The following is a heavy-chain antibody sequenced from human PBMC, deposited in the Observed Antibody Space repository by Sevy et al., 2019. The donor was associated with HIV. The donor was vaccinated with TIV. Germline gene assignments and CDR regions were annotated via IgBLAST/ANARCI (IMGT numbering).Heavy chain of an antibody. D-gene: IGHD3-22*01. V-gene: IGHV1-18*01. CDR1: GYTFSNYG. CDR2: ISGYNGNT. CDR3: VRDESFSLIVVDPDY. Sequence: ASVKVSCQASGYTFSNYGVTWVRQAPGQGLEWMGWISGYNGNTKYAQKFQDRVIMTTDTARSTAYMELGSLRSDDTAVYYCVRDESFSLIVVDPDYWGQGTLVTVSS. J-gene: IGHJ4*02.